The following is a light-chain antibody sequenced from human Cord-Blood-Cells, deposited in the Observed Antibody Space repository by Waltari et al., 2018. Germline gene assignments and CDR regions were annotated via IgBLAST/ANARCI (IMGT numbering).Light chain of an antibody. CDR3: QQGYSTPWT. CDR1: QSLSSY. CDR2: AGS. J-gene: IGKJ1*01. V-gene: IGKV1-39*01. Sequence: DIQMTQTPSSPSPYVGDSVTTTCRASQSLSSYINWYQQKPEKAPKLLLYAGSSLQSGVPSRFSDSRSGTDFTLTISSLQPEDFATYYCQQGYSTPWTFGQGTKVEIK.